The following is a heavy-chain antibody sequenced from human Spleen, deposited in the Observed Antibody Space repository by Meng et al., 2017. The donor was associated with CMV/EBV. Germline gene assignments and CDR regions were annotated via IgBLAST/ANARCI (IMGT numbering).Heavy chain of an antibody. Sequence: GGSLRLSCAVSGFTFSNYAMTWVRQAPGKGLEWVSGISGSTGSTFYGDSVKGRFTVSRDNSKNTLYLQMNSLRSEDTAIYYCATASSGWYPHYFDYWGQGTLVTVSS. J-gene: IGHJ4*02. CDR1: GFTFSNYA. D-gene: IGHD6-19*01. CDR2: ISGSTGST. V-gene: IGHV3-23*01. CDR3: ATASSGWYPHYFDY.